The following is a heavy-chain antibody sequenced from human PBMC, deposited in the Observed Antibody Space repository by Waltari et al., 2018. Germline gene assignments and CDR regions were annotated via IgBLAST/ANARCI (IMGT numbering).Heavy chain of an antibody. V-gene: IGHV1-69*01. CDR1: GGTFSSYA. CDR2: VIPNFGAA. CDR3: ARGVVVALPYYYGMDV. D-gene: IGHD3-22*01. J-gene: IGHJ6*02. Sequence: QVQLVQSGAEVKKPGSSVKVSCKASGGTFSSYAISWVRQAPGQGLEWMGGVIPNFGAAKYAQKFQGRVTITADESTSTAYSELSSLRSEDTAVYYCARGVVVALPYYYGMDVWGQGTTVTVSS.